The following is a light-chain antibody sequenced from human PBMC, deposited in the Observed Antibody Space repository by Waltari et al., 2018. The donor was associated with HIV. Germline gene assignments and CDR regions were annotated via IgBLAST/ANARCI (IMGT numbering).Light chain of an antibody. CDR2: DVS. Sequence: QSALTQPASVSGSPGQSITISCTGTSSDVGAYNYVSWYQQHPGKAPKFMIYDVSNRPSGVSNRFSGSKSGNTASLTISGLQAGDEADYYCTSYTSSSTWVFGGGTKVTVL. CDR3: TSYTSSSTWV. CDR1: SSDVGAYNY. V-gene: IGLV2-14*03. J-gene: IGLJ3*02.